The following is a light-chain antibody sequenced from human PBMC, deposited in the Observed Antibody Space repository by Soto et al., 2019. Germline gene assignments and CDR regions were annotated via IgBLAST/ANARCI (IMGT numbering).Light chain of an antibody. V-gene: IGKV3-11*01. Sequence: EIVLTQSPATLSLSPGERATLSCRASQRVSSYLAWYQQKPGQAPRLLIYDASNRATGIPARFSGSGSGTDFTLTISSLEPEDFGVYYCQQRSNWPPPGTFGGGTKVEIK. CDR1: QRVSSY. CDR3: QQRSNWPPPGT. CDR2: DAS. J-gene: IGKJ4*01.